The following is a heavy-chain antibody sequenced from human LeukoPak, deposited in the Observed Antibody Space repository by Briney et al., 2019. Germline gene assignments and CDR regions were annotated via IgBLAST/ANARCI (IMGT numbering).Heavy chain of an antibody. CDR1: GYTFTGYY. Sequence: ASVKVSCKASGYTFTGYYMHWVRQAPGQGLEWMGWINTNTGNPTYAQGFTGRFVFSLDTSVSTAYLQISSLKAEDTAVYYCARGKTGQPDYWGQGTLVTVSS. J-gene: IGHJ4*02. CDR2: INTNTGNP. D-gene: IGHD1-1*01. CDR3: ARGKTGQPDY. V-gene: IGHV7-4-1*02.